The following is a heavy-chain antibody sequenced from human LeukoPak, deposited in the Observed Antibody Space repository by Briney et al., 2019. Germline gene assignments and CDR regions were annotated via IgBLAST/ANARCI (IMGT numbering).Heavy chain of an antibody. V-gene: IGHV4-34*01. CDR1: NGSFTEYF. Sequence: PSETLSLTCVVNNGSFTEYFWSWIRQPPGKGLEWIGEVYHSGSTNYNPSLKSRLSISTDMSKRQFSLKLNSVTAADTAVYYCAREKFLGRLTRVLDTWGQGTLLTVSS. J-gene: IGHJ5*02. CDR3: AREKFLGRLTRVLDT. CDR2: VYHSGST. D-gene: IGHD3-3*01.